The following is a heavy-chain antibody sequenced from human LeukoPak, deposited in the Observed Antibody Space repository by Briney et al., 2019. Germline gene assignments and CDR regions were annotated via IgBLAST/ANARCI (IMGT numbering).Heavy chain of an antibody. CDR3: AREFGGRNAFDI. Sequence: SQTLSLTCTFSGGSISSGGYYWSWIRQHPGKSLEWIGYIYYSGSTYYNPSLKSRVTISVDTSKNQFSLKLSSVTAADTAVYYCAREFGGRNAFDIWGQGTMVTVSS. J-gene: IGHJ3*02. D-gene: IGHD1-26*01. CDR2: IYYSGST. V-gene: IGHV4-31*03. CDR1: GGSISSGGYY.